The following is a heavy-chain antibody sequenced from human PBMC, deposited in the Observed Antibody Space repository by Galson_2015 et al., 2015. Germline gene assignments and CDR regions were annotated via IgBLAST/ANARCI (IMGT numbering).Heavy chain of an antibody. J-gene: IGHJ4*02. CDR2: INPNSGGT. CDR1: GYTFTGYY. D-gene: IGHD6-13*01. CDR3: ARAYSSTWSPTYYFDY. Sequence: SCKASGYTFTGYYMHWVRQAPGQGLEWMGRINPNSGGTNFAQKFQDRVTMTRDTSISTGYVELSRLRSDDTAVYYCARAYSSTWSPTYYFDYWGQGTLVTVSS. V-gene: IGHV1-2*06.